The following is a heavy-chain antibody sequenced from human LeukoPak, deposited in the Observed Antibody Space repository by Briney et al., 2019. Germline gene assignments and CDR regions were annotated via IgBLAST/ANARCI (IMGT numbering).Heavy chain of an antibody. J-gene: IGHJ4*02. V-gene: IGHV4-34*01. CDR1: GGSSSGYY. Sequence: PSETLSLTCAVYGGSSSGYYWSWIRQPPGKGLEWIGEINHSGSTNYNPSLKSRVTISVDTSKNQFSLKLSFVTAADTAVYYCASRPTLGYCSSTSCLDYWGQGTLVTVSS. CDR2: INHSGST. D-gene: IGHD2-2*01. CDR3: ASRPTLGYCSSTSCLDY.